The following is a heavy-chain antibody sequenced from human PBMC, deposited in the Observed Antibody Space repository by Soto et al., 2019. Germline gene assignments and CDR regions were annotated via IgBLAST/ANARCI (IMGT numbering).Heavy chain of an antibody. CDR2: IKSKTDGGTT. CDR3: TTREIAVAGIIDY. J-gene: IGHJ4*02. Sequence: GSLRLSCAASGFTFSNAWMSWVRQAPGKGLEWVGRIKSKTDGGTTDYAAPVKGRFTISRDDSKNTLYLQMNSLKTEDTAVYYCTTREIAVAGIIDYWGQGTLVTVSS. D-gene: IGHD6-19*01. V-gene: IGHV3-15*01. CDR1: GFTFSNAW.